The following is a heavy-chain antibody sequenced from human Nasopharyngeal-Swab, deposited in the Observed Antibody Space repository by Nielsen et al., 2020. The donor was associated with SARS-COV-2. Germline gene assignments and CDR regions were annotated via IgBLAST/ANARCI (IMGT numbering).Heavy chain of an antibody. J-gene: IGHJ6*03. CDR2: ISYDGSNK. D-gene: IGHD5-12*01. Sequence: GGSLRPPFAAPGFTFSSHAMHWVRQAPGKGLEWVAVISYDGSNKYYADSVKGRFTISRDNSKNTLYLQMNSLRAGDTAVYYCARSRYSGYDFPYMDVWGKGTTVTVSS. V-gene: IGHV3-30-3*01. CDR3: ARSRYSGYDFPYMDV. CDR1: GFTFSSHA.